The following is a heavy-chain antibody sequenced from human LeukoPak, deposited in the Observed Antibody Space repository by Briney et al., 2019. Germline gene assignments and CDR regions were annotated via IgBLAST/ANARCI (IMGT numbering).Heavy chain of an antibody. J-gene: IGHJ4*02. CDR1: GFTFSSYG. CDR3: ARGTDYYDSTGFDY. D-gene: IGHD3-22*01. V-gene: IGHV3-33*01. Sequence: PGRSLRLSCAASGFTFSSYGMHWVRQAPGKGLEGVAVIWYDGSNKYYADFVKGRFTISRDNSKNTLYLQMNSLRAEATAVYYCARGTDYYDSTGFDYWGQGTLVTVSS. CDR2: IWYDGSNK.